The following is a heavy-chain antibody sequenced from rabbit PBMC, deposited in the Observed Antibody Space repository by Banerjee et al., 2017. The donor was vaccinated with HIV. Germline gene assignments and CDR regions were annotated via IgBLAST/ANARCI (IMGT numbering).Heavy chain of an antibody. J-gene: IGHJ4*01. CDR1: GFSLSSSYN. Sequence: QSLEESGGDLVKPGASLTLTCTASGFSLSSSYNMCWVRQAPGKGLEWIGCINTGDGSTDYASWVNGRFTISRSTSLNTVTLQMTSLTAADTATYFCARRTYGDGGYAYGTFNLWGPGTLVTVS. D-gene: IGHD6-1*01. CDR3: ARRTYGDGGYAYGTFNL. CDR2: INTGDGST. V-gene: IGHV1S40*01.